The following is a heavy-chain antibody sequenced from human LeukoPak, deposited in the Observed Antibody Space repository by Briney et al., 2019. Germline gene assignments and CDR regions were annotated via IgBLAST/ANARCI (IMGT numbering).Heavy chain of an antibody. CDR3: ARDADILAAFDI. V-gene: IGHV4-38-2*02. D-gene: IGHD2-15*01. CDR1: GYSISSGYF. Sequence: SETLSLTCAVSGYSISSGYFWGWIRQPSGKGLEWIASMYHRGRTYHNPSLKSRVTISVDRSKNQFSLKLSSVTAADTAVYYCARDADILAAFDIWGQGTTVTVSS. CDR2: MYHRGRT. J-gene: IGHJ3*02.